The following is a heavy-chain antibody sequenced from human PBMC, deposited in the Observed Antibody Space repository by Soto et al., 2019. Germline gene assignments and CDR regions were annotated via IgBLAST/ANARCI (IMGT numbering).Heavy chain of an antibody. D-gene: IGHD6-19*01. CDR3: ARHTSGWHYYDY. Sequence: GGSLRLSCAASGFNFSDHYMNWMRQAPGKGLEWVSYISGSSRYANFADSVKGRFTISRDNAKNSLYLQMNSLRAEDTAVYYCARHTSGWHYYDYWGQGTPVTVSS. V-gene: IGHV3-11*06. J-gene: IGHJ4*02. CDR1: GFNFSDHY. CDR2: ISGSSRYA.